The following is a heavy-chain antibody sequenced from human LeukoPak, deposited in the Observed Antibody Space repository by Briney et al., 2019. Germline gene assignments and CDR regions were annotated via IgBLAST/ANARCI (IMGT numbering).Heavy chain of an antibody. J-gene: IGHJ4*02. V-gene: IGHV1-69*13. D-gene: IGHD6-6*01. CDR2: IIPIFGTA. CDR1: GGTFSSYA. Sequence: ASVKVSRKASGGTFSSYAISWVRQAPGQGLEWMGGIIPIFGTANYAQKFQGRVTITADESTSTAYMELSSLRSEDTAVYYCAREPIYSSSSTSFDYWGQGTLVTVSS. CDR3: AREPIYSSSSTSFDY.